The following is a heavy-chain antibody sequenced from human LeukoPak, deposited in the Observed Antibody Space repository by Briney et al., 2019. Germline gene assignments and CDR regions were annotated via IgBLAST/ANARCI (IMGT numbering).Heavy chain of an antibody. Sequence: SVKVSCKASGGTFSSYAISWVRQAPGQGLEWMGRIIPILGIANYAQKFQGRVTITADKSTSTAYMELSSLRSEDTAVYYCARVRDGYNHLNYWGQGTLVTVSS. CDR3: ARVRDGYNHLNY. V-gene: IGHV1-69*04. J-gene: IGHJ4*02. CDR1: GGTFSSYA. CDR2: IIPILGIA. D-gene: IGHD5-24*01.